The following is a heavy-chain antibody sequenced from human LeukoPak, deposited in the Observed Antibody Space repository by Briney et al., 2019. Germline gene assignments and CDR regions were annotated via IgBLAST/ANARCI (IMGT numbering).Heavy chain of an antibody. Sequence: SQTLSLTCTVSGGSISSGGYYWSWIRQHPGKGLEWIGYIYYSGSTYYNPSLKSRVTISVDTSKNQFSLKLSSVTAADTAVYYCASTPRGSSGYYWDWGQGTLVTVSS. CDR3: ASTPRGSSGYYWD. CDR2: IYYSGST. D-gene: IGHD3-22*01. V-gene: IGHV4-31*03. CDR1: GGSISSGGYY. J-gene: IGHJ4*02.